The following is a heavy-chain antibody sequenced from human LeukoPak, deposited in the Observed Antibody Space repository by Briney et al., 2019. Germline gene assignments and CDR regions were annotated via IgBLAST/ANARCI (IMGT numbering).Heavy chain of an antibody. V-gene: IGHV3-33*01. D-gene: IGHD3-10*01. J-gene: IGHJ4*02. CDR2: IWYDGSNK. Sequence: GRSLRLSCAASGFTFSSYGMHWVRQAPGKGLEWVAVIWYDGSNKYYADSVKGRFTIYRGNSKNTLYLQMNSLRAEDTAVYYCARRSSPRSEVDYWGQGTLVTVSS. CDR3: ARRSSPRSEVDY. CDR1: GFTFSSYG.